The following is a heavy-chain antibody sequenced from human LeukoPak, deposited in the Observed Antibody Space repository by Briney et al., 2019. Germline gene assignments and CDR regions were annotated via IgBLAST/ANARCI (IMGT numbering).Heavy chain of an antibody. V-gene: IGHV3-48*01. D-gene: IGHD6-6*01. CDR2: ISSSSSTI. CDR3: AREVSSSSGGYYYYYTDV. Sequence: GGSLRLSCAASGFTFSSYSMNWVRQAPGKGLEWVSYISSSSSTIYYADSVKGRFTISRDNAKNSLYLQMNSLRAEDTAVYYCAREVSSSSGGYYYYYTDVWGKGTTVTVSS. J-gene: IGHJ6*03. CDR1: GFTFSSYS.